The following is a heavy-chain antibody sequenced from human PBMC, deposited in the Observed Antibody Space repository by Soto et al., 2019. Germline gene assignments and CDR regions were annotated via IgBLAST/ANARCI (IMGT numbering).Heavy chain of an antibody. D-gene: IGHD3-3*01. CDR3: AKDTVGGNSFWSGYYSDGLDV. J-gene: IGHJ3*01. CDR2: ISGNGAGT. V-gene: IGHV3-23*01. Sequence: EVKLLESGGGLAQPGGSLRLSCVGSGFTFDSYAISWVRQAPGKGLQWISAISGNGAGTDYAHSVKGRFTISRDNSKNTVHLQMNSLRAEDTALYYCAKDTVGGNSFWSGYYSDGLDVWGQGTMVTVSS. CDR1: GFTFDSYA.